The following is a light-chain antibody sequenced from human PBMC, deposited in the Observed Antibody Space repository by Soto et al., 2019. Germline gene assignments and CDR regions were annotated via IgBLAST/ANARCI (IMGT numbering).Light chain of an antibody. J-gene: IGKJ2*01. CDR2: GAS. V-gene: IGKV3-20*01. CDR3: QLFGDSPPAFT. Sequence: ESMLTQSPGTLSLSPGERATLSCRASRSVSSRYISWYQQKPGQAPRLLIYGASIRATGIPDRFSGSGSGTDFTLTISRLEAEDFAVYYCQLFGDSPPAFTFGQGTTLEI. CDR1: RSVSSRY.